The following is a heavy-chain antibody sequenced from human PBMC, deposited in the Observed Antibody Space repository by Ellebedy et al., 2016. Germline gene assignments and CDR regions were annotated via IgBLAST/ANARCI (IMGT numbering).Heavy chain of an antibody. Sequence: GESLKISCAASGLTFSNAWMSWVRQAPGKGLEWVGRIKSKTDGGTTDYAAPVKGRFTISRDDSKNTLYLQMNSLKTEDTAVYYCTLTWPWFDPWGQGTLVTVSS. CDR3: TLTWPWFDP. V-gene: IGHV3-15*01. CDR2: IKSKTDGGTT. J-gene: IGHJ5*02. CDR1: GLTFSNAW. D-gene: IGHD2-21*02.